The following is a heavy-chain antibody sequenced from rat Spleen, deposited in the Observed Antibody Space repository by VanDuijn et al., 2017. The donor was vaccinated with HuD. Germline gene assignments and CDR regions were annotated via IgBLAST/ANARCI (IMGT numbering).Heavy chain of an antibody. CDR2: INSAGST. CDR1: GHSITSSYR. V-gene: IGHV3-3*01. Sequence: EVQLQESGPGLVKPSQSLSLTCSVTGHSITSSYRWNWIRKFPGNKLEWMGYINSAGSTNYNPSLKSRISITRDTSKNQFFLQVNSVTTEDTATYYCARRYYSGFDYWGQGVMATVSS. J-gene: IGHJ2*01. D-gene: IGHD1-1*01. CDR3: ARRYYSGFDY.